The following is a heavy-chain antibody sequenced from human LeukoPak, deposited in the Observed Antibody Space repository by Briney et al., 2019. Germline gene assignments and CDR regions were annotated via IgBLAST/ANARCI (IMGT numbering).Heavy chain of an antibody. D-gene: IGHD3-3*02. CDR1: GFTFSGST. J-gene: IGHJ4*02. V-gene: IGHV3-73*01. CDR2: IRSKANNYAT. CDR3: SSLADY. Sequence: GGSLRLSCAASGFTFSGSTMHWVRQASGKGLEWVGRIRSKANNYATAYAASVKGRFTISRDDSKNTAYLQMNSLKTEDAAVYYCSSLADYWGQGTLVTVPS.